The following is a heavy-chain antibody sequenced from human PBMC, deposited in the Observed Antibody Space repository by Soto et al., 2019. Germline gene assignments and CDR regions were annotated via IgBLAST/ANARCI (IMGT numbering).Heavy chain of an antibody. V-gene: IGHV1-18*01. CDR3: TRGRYGDDNGY. J-gene: IGHJ4*02. CDR1: GYTFTSYG. D-gene: IGHD4-17*01. Sequence: QVQLVQSGAEVKKPGASVKVSCKASGYTFTSYGISWVRQAPGQGLEWMGWISAYNGNTNYAQKLQGRVTMTTDTDTRTAYLELRGLRSYDTAVDCCTRGRYGDDNGYWGQGTLVTVSS. CDR2: ISAYNGNT.